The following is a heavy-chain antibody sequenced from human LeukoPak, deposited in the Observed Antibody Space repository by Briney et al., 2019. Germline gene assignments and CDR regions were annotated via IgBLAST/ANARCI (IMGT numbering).Heavy chain of an antibody. V-gene: IGHV4-61*02. CDR1: GGSISSGSYY. CDR2: IYTSGST. D-gene: IGHD1-26*01. Sequence: SETLSLTCTVSGGSISSGSYYWSWIRQPAGKGLEWIGRIYTSGSTYYNPSLKSRVTISVDTSKNQFSLKLSSVTAADTAVYYCARRGSYYYYYYMDVWGKGTTVTVSS. J-gene: IGHJ6*03. CDR3: ARRGSYYYYYYMDV.